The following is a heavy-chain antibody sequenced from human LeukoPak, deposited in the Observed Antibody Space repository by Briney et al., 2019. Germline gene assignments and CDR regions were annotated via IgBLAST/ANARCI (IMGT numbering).Heavy chain of an antibody. CDR1: GFTFSSYA. D-gene: IGHD4-17*01. V-gene: IGHV3-30*18. Sequence: GRSLRLSCAASGFTFSSYAMHWVRQAPGKGLEWVAVISYDGSNKYYADSVKGRFTISRDNSKNTLYLQMNSLRAEDTALFYCAKPLLTTVTGNWYFDVWGRGTLVTVSS. CDR3: AKPLLTTVTGNWYFDV. J-gene: IGHJ2*01. CDR2: ISYDGSNK.